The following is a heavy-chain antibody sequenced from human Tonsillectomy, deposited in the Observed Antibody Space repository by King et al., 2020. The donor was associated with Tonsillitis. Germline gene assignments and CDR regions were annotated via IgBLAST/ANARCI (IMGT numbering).Heavy chain of an antibody. Sequence: VQLVESGGGLVQPGGSLRLSCAASGFTFSSYWMNWFRQAPGKGLGWLANIKQDGSEKNYVDSVKGRFTLSRDNAKNSLYLQMNSLRAEDTAVYYCARGASYAWSNWCFDLWGRGTLVTVSS. CDR2: IKQDGSEK. CDR3: ARGASYAWSNWCFDL. D-gene: IGHD3-16*01. V-gene: IGHV3-7*01. CDR1: GFTFSSYW. J-gene: IGHJ2*01.